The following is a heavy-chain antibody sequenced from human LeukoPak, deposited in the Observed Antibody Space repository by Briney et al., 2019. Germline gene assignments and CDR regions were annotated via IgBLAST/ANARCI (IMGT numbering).Heavy chain of an antibody. CDR2: ISGSGHDI. Sequence: GGSLTLSCVVSGFSFSDSYMTWIRQTPGKGLESLAYISGSGHDIYYTDSVKGRFTSSRDNAKNSLYLQMNTLRVEDTAIYYCVRVALYYYGSESYYFFEHWGQGTPVTASS. J-gene: IGHJ4*02. V-gene: IGHV3-11*04. CDR3: VRVALYYYGSESYYFFEH. CDR1: GFSFSDSY. D-gene: IGHD3-10*01.